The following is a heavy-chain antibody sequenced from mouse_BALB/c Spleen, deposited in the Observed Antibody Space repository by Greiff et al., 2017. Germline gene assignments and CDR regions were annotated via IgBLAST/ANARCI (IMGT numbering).Heavy chain of an antibody. J-gene: IGHJ2*01. Sequence: VQLQQPGAELVRPGASVKLSCKASGYTFTSYWINWVKQRPGQGLEWIGNIYPSDSYTNYNQKFKDKATLTVDKSSSTAYMQLSSPTSEDSAVYYCTRCGDYWGQGTTLTVSS. V-gene: IGHV1-69*02. CDR1: GYTFTSYW. CDR2: IYPSDSYT. CDR3: TRCGDY.